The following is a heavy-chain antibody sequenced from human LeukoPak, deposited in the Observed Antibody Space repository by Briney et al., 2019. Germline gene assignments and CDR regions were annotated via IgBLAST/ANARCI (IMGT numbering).Heavy chain of an antibody. V-gene: IGHV3-23*01. CDR2: ISGSGGST. D-gene: IGHD6-13*01. J-gene: IGHJ4*02. Sequence: GGSLRLSCAASGFTFSSYGMSWVRQAPGKGLEWVSAISGSGGSTYYADSVKGRFTISRDNSKNTLYLQMNSLRAEDTAVYYCAKCGGYTVLYYFDYWGQGTLVTVSS. CDR1: GFTFSSYG. CDR3: AKCGGYTVLYYFDY.